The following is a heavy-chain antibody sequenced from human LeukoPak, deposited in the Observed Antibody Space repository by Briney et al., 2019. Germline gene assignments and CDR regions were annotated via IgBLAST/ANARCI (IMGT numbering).Heavy chain of an antibody. J-gene: IGHJ5*02. Sequence: GRSLRLSCAASGFTFSSYAMHWVRQAPGKGLEWVAVISYDGSNKYYADSVKGRFTISRENSKTTLYLQMNRLSAEDTAVYYCAKIPSATVVTSFGLWGQGTMVTVSS. CDR2: ISYDGSNK. V-gene: IGHV3-30*18. CDR1: GFTFSSYA. CDR3: AKIPSATVVTSFGL. D-gene: IGHD4-23*01.